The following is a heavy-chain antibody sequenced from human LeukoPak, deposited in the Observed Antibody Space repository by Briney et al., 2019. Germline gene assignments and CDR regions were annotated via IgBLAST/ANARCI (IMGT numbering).Heavy chain of an antibody. CDR2: IYYSGST. Sequence: SETLSLTCTVSVRSISSYDWSWIRQPPGKGLEWIGYIYYSGSTNYNPSLKSRVTISVDTSKNQFSLKLSSVTAADTAVYYCASISIAAVNFYFDNWGQGTLVTVSS. CDR3: ASISIAAVNFYFDN. V-gene: IGHV4-59*01. J-gene: IGHJ4*02. CDR1: VRSISSYD. D-gene: IGHD6-6*01.